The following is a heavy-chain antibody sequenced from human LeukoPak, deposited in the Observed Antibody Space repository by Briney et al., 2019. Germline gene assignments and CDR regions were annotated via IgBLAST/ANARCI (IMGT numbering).Heavy chain of an antibody. CDR3: ARVSVDGGMGDAFDI. CDR1: GGSISSYY. D-gene: IGHD1-26*01. CDR2: IYYSGST. Sequence: SETLSLTCTVSGGSISSYYWSWLRQPPGKGLEWIGYIYYSGSTNYNPSLKSRVTISVDTSKNQFSLKLSSVTAADTAVYYCARVSVDGGMGDAFDIWGQGTMVTVSS. J-gene: IGHJ3*02. V-gene: IGHV4-59*01.